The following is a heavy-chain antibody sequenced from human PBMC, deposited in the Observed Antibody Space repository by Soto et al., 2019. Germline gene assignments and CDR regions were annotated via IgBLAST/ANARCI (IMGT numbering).Heavy chain of an antibody. Sequence: PGGSLRLSCAASGFTFSSYSMNWVRQAPGKGLEWVSSISSSSSYIYYADSVKGRFTISRDNAKNSLYLQMNSLRAEDTAVYYCVLDGGGGDSDAFDIWGQGTMVTV. CDR3: VLDGGGGDSDAFDI. D-gene: IGHD2-21*02. V-gene: IGHV3-21*01. J-gene: IGHJ3*02. CDR1: GFTFSSYS. CDR2: ISSSSSYI.